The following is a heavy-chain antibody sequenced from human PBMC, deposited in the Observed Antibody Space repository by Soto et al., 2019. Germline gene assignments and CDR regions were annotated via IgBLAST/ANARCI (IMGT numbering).Heavy chain of an antibody. CDR3: AKDQSNGYSAYFDY. CDR1: GFTFSSYG. V-gene: IGHV3-30*02. J-gene: IGHJ4*02. Sequence: PGGSLRLSCAASGFTFSSYGMHWVRQAPGKGLEWVAVIWFDGSNKYYADSVKGRFTISRDNSKNTLYLQMNRLRAEDTAVYYCAKDQSNGYSAYFDYWGQGTLVTVSS. CDR2: IWFDGSNK. D-gene: IGHD3-22*01.